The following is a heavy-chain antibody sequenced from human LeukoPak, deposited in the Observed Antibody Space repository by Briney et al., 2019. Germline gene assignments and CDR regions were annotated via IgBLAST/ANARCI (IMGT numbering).Heavy chain of an antibody. Sequence: GGSLRLSCAASGFTFSNYAMSWVRQAPGKGLEWVSTISGSGGSTYYADSVKGRFTISRDNSKNTLYLQMNSLRAEDTAVYYCAKGVLRYFDWSKREYYFDYWGQGTLVTVSS. CDR3: AKGVLRYFDWSKREYYFDY. V-gene: IGHV3-23*01. J-gene: IGHJ4*02. D-gene: IGHD3-9*01. CDR1: GFTFSNYA. CDR2: ISGSGGST.